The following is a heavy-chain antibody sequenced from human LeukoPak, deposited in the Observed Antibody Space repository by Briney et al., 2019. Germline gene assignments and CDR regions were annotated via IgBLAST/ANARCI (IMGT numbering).Heavy chain of an antibody. Sequence: SETLSLTCTVSGGSTSSYYWSWIRQPPGKGLEWIGYIYYSGSTNYNPSLKSRVTISVDTSKNQFSLKLSSVTAADTAVYYCARATGGQAFCSGGSCYFDYWGQGTLVTVSS. V-gene: IGHV4-59*12. CDR1: GGSTSSYY. D-gene: IGHD2-15*01. CDR3: ARATGGQAFCSGGSCYFDY. J-gene: IGHJ4*02. CDR2: IYYSGST.